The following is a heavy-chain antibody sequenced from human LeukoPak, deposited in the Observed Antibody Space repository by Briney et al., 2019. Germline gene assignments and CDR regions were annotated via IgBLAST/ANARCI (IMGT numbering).Heavy chain of an antibody. D-gene: IGHD2-2*01. CDR1: GFTFSSYS. Sequence: GGSLRLSCAASGFTFSSYSKNWARQAPGKGLEWVSSISSSSSYIYYADSVKGRFTISRDNAKNSLYLQMNSLRAEDTAVYYCARLSQLPEKEWGQGTLVTVSS. V-gene: IGHV3-21*01. J-gene: IGHJ4*02. CDR2: ISSSSSYI. CDR3: ARLSQLPEKE.